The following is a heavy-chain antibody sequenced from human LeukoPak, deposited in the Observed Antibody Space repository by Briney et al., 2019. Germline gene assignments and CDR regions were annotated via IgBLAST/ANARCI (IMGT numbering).Heavy chain of an antibody. CDR1: GYTFTSYY. J-gene: IGHJ5*02. D-gene: IGHD3-22*01. CDR3: ARVYYYDSSDNWFDP. V-gene: IGHV1-46*01. Sequence: ASVKVSCKASGYTFTSYYMHWVRQAPGEGLEWMGIINPTGVSTSYAQKFQGRVTMTRDTSTSTVYMELSSLRSEDTAVYYCARVYYYDSSDNWFDPCGQGTLVTVSS. CDR2: INPTGVST.